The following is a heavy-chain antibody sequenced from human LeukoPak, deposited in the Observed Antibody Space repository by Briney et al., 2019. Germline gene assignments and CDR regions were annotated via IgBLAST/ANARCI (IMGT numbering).Heavy chain of an antibody. Sequence: SETLSLTCTVSGGSISSSSYYWGWIRQPPGKGLEWTGSIYYSGNTYYNPSLKSRVTTSVDTSKNQFSLNLTSVTAADTAVYFCARHSSYYGNFDYWGQGTLVTVSS. CDR3: ARHSSYYGNFDY. CDR1: GGSISSSSYY. D-gene: IGHD3-10*01. J-gene: IGHJ4*02. CDR2: IYYSGNT. V-gene: IGHV4-39*01.